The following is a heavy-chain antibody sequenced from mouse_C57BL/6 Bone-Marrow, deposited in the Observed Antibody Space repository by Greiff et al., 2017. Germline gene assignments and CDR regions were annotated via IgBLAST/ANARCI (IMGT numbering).Heavy chain of an antibody. CDR2: IYPGSGST. CDR1: GYTFTSYW. D-gene: IGHD1-1*01. Sequence: QVQLQQPGAELVKPGASVKLSCKASGYTFTSYWITWVKQRPGQGLEWIGDIYPGSGSTNYNEKFKSKDTLTVDTSSSTAYMQLSSLTSEDSAVYYCASRITVDFDYWGQGTTLTVSS. V-gene: IGHV1-55*01. J-gene: IGHJ2*01. CDR3: ASRITVDFDY.